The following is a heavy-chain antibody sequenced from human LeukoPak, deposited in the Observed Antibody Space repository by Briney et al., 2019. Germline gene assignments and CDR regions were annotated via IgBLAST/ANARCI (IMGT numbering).Heavy chain of an antibody. J-gene: IGHJ6*03. CDR2: MNPNTGNT. V-gene: IGHV1-8*01. D-gene: IGHD1-26*01. Sequence: ASVKVSCKASGYTFTSYDINWVRQATGQGLEWMGWMNPNTGNTGYAQKFQGRVTITRNTSISTVYMELSSLRSEDTAVYYCARGVGATISYYHYYIDVWGKGTTVTVSS. CDR3: ARGVGATISYYHYYIDV. CDR1: GYTFTSYD.